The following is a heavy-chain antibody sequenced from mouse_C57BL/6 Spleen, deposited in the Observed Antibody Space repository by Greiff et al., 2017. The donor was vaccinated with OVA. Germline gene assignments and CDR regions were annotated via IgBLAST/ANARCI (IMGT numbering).Heavy chain of an antibody. CDR1: GYTFTSYW. CDR3: ARGVVAFDH. CDR2: IDPSDSYT. D-gene: IGHD1-1*01. Sequence: VQLQQPGAELVRPGTSVKLSCKASGYTFTSYWMHWVKQRPGQGLEWIGVIDPSDSYTNYNQKFKGKATLTVDTSSSTAYMQLSSLTSEDAAVYYCARGVVAFDHWGQGTTLTVSS. V-gene: IGHV1-59*01. J-gene: IGHJ2*01.